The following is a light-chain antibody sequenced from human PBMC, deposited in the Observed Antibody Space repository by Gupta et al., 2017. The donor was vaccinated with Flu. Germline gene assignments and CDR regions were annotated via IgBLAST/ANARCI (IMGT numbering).Light chain of an antibody. CDR1: ALPKKY. V-gene: IGLV3-10*01. CDR2: EDS. CDR3: YSTDSSGNHGV. Sequence: SYALTQTPSVSVSPGQTARTTCYGDALPKKYAYWYRQKSGQAPVLVIFEDSKRPSGIPDRFSGTSSGTMATLTISGAQVEDEADYYCYSTDSSGNHGVFGGGTKLTVL. J-gene: IGLJ3*02.